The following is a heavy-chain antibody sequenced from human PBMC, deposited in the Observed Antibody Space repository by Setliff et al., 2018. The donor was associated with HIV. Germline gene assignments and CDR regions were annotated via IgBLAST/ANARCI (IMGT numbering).Heavy chain of an antibody. V-gene: IGHV4-34*01. CDR3: ARVVWTAAAGTIDYFYYGLDV. CDR2: INYSGST. D-gene: IGHD6-13*01. J-gene: IGHJ6*02. Sequence: ETLSLTCAVYGASFSAYYWSWIRQPPGKGLEWIGEINYSGSTNYKASLKSRVTISADTSKNQFSLKLSSVTAADTAVYFCARVVWTAAAGTIDYFYYGLDVWGQGTTVTVSS. CDR1: GASFSAYY.